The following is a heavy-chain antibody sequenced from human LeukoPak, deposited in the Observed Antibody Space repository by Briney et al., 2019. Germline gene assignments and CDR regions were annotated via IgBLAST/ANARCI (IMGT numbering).Heavy chain of an antibody. CDR2: IYYSGST. J-gene: IGHJ4*02. CDR1: GGSISSYY. V-gene: IGHV4-59*01. Sequence: SETLSLTCTVSGGSISSYYWSWIRQPPGKGLEWIGYIYYSGSTNYNPSLKSRVTISVDTSKNQFSLKLSSVTAADTAVYYCARAPQHYDFWSGYGDYWGQGTLVTVSS. D-gene: IGHD3-3*01. CDR3: ARAPQHYDFWSGYGDY.